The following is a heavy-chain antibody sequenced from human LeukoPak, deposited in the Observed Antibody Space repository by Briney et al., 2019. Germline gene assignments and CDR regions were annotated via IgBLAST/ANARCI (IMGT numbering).Heavy chain of an antibody. CDR2: IKQDGSEK. CDR1: GFTFSSYW. CDR3: ARFVSSGWYNYYYYYMDV. D-gene: IGHD6-19*01. V-gene: IGHV3-7*01. Sequence: GGSLRLSCAGYGFTFSSYWMSWVRQAPGKGLEWVANIKQDGSEKYYVDSVKGRFTISRDNAKNSLYLQMNSLRAEDTAVYYCARFVSSGWYNYYYYYMDVWGKGTTVTVSS. J-gene: IGHJ6*03.